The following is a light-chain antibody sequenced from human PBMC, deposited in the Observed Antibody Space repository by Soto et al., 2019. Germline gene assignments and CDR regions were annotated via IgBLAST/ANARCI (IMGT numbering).Light chain of an antibody. V-gene: IGLV2-14*01. CDR1: NTDVGQDKS. CDR2: EVT. CDR3: VSYTDTDTLV. J-gene: IGLJ1*01. Sequence: QSALTQPASVSGSREQSIIISCVGRNTDVGQDKSVSWYQQGPGKAPKLLIFEVTNRPSGVSNRFSGSRSGNTASLTISGLQPDDEGDYFCVSYTDTDTLVFGTGTKLTVL.